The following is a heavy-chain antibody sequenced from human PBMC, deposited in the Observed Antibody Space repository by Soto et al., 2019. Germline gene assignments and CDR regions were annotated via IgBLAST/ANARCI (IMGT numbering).Heavy chain of an antibody. V-gene: IGHV1-18*01. J-gene: IGHJ4*02. Sequence: ASVKVSCKASGGTFSSYAISWVRQAPGQGLEWMGWISAYNGNTNYAQKLQGRVTMTTDTSTSTAYMELRSLRSDDTAVYYCARVVAATIDYWGQGTLVTVSS. D-gene: IGHD2-15*01. CDR3: ARVVAATIDY. CDR1: GGTFSSYA. CDR2: ISAYNGNT.